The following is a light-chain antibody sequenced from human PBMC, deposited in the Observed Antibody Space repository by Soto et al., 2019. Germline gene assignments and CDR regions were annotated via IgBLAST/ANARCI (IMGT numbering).Light chain of an antibody. CDR2: GAS. J-gene: IGKJ4*01. CDR3: QQYNNWPPFT. CDR1: QSVSSSD. Sequence: EVVLTQSPGTLSLSPGERATLSCRSSQSVSSSDLAWYQQKPGQAPRLLISGASSRATGIPDRFSGGGSGTDFTLTISRLEPEDFAVYYCQQYNNWPPFTFGGGTKVDI. V-gene: IGKV3-20*01.